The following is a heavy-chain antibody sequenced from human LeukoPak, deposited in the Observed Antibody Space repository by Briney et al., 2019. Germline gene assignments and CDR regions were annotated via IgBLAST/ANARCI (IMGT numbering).Heavy chain of an antibody. V-gene: IGHV1-46*01. CDR2: IIPIVGIT. CDR1: GYTFTTYY. J-gene: IGHJ6*02. CDR3: ARGLHFTMVRGGTTNYYYGMDV. D-gene: IGHD3-10*01. Sequence: EASVKVSCKASGYTFTTYYMHWVRQAPGQGLEWMGRIIPIVGITNYAQKFQGRVTIIADNSTRTAYMELSSLTSEDTAVYYCARGLHFTMVRGGTTNYYYGMDVWGQGTSVTVSS.